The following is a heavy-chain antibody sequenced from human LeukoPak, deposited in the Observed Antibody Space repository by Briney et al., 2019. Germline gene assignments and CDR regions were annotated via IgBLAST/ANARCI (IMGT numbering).Heavy chain of an antibody. CDR2: IYYTGST. J-gene: IGHJ4*02. D-gene: IGHD2-8*02. CDR3: ARLTYCTGGSCCLDY. Sequence: SETLSLTCAGSGGSISSSSSYWGWIRQPPGKGLEWIGAIYYTGSTYFNPSLKSRVTISVDTSNNQFSLEVSSVTAADTAVYYCARLTYCTGGSCCLDYWGQGTLVTVSS. V-gene: IGHV4-39*01. CDR1: GGSISSSSSY.